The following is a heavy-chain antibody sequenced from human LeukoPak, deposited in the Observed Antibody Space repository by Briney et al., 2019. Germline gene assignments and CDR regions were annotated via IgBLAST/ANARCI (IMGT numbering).Heavy chain of an antibody. CDR1: GYTFTSYY. D-gene: IGHD6-19*01. Sequence: GASVKVSFKASGYTFTSYYMHWVRQAPGQGLEWMGVINPSGGSTSYAQKFQGRVTMTRDTTTSTVYMELSSLRSEDTAVYYCAREVNRAGTGNFDYWGQGTLVTVSS. CDR3: AREVNRAGTGNFDY. CDR2: INPSGGST. J-gene: IGHJ4*02. V-gene: IGHV1-46*01.